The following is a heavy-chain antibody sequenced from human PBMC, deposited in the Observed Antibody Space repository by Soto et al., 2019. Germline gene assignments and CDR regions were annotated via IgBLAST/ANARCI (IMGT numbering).Heavy chain of an antibody. Sequence: ITLKESGPPLVKPTQTLTLTCTFSGFSLSADGVGVGWIRQPPGKALEWLALIYWDDDARYRPSLKSRLTLTKDTSENQVVLTMTNMDPVDTATYYCAHAYGGTSWPNDAFDVWGQGTVVTVSS. CDR3: AHAYGGTSWPNDAFDV. V-gene: IGHV2-5*02. D-gene: IGHD2-2*01. CDR1: GFSLSADGVG. CDR2: IYWDDDA. J-gene: IGHJ3*01.